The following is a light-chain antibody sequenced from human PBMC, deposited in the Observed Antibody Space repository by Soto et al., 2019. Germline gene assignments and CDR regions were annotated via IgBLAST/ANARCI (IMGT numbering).Light chain of an antibody. CDR2: GAS. Sequence: EIVMTQSPATLSVSPGERATLSCRASQSVSSNLAWYQQKPGQAPRLLIYGASTRATGIPARFSGTRSGIEFTLTISSLQSEDFAVYYCQQYNNWPQTFGQGTKVEIK. CDR3: QQYNNWPQT. J-gene: IGKJ1*01. CDR1: QSVSSN. V-gene: IGKV3-15*01.